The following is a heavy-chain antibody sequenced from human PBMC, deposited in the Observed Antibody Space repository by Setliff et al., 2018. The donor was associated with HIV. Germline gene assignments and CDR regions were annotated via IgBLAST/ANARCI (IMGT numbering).Heavy chain of an antibody. J-gene: IGHJ4*02. Sequence: SVKVSCKASGGSFSRNAISWVRQAPGHGLEWMGGIMPIFGTANYAQKFQGRVTIIADASTNTVNMELSSLRSEDTAVYYCARGVDGSYRKFFDNWGQGTLVTVSS. CDR2: IMPIFGTA. CDR1: GGSFSRNA. CDR3: ARGVDGSYRKFFDN. V-gene: IGHV1-69*13. D-gene: IGHD1-26*01.